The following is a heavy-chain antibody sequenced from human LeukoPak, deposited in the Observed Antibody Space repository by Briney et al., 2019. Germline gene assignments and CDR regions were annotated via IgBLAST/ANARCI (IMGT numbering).Heavy chain of an antibody. V-gene: IGHV4-59*12. CDR2: IFYSGTT. CDR3: ARNRPSVAGPDWFDP. CDR1: GGSISSYY. Sequence: KSSETLSLTCTVSGGSISSYYWSWIRQPPGKGLEWIGFIFYSGTTNYNPSLKSRVTMSVDTSKNQFSLKLSPVTAADTAVYYCARNRPSVAGPDWFDPWGQGTLVTVSS. J-gene: IGHJ5*02. D-gene: IGHD6-19*01.